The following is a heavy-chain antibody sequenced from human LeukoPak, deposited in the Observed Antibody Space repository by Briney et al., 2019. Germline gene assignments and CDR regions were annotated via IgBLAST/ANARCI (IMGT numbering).Heavy chain of an antibody. J-gene: IGHJ3*02. CDR1: GYTFTSYD. CDR2: MNPNSGNT. Sequence: ASVKVSCKASGYTFTSYDINWVRQATGQGLEWMGWMNPNSGNTGYAQKLQGRVTMTTDTSTSTAYMELRSLRSDDTAVYYCARGGYYDFWSGYYWAAFDIWGQGTMVTVSS. V-gene: IGHV1-8*01. CDR3: ARGGYYDFWSGYYWAAFDI. D-gene: IGHD3-3*01.